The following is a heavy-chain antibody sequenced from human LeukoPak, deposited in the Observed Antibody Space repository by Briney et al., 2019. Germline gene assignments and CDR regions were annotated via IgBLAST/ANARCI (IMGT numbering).Heavy chain of an antibody. Sequence: SETLSLTCTVSGGSISGSSYYWGWIRQPPGKGLEWIGSIYCSGSTYYNPSLKSRVTISVDTSKNQFSLKLSSVTAADTAVYYCARLLGYCSSTSCSILYYFDYWGQGTLVTVSS. CDR3: ARLLGYCSSTSCSILYYFDY. CDR1: GGSISGSSYY. D-gene: IGHD2-2*01. CDR2: IYCSGST. J-gene: IGHJ4*02. V-gene: IGHV4-39*01.